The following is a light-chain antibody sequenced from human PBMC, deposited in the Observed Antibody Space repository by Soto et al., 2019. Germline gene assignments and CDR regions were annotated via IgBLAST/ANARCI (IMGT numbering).Light chain of an antibody. Sequence: DIQLTQSPSFLSASVGDRVTITCRASLGISSYLAWYQQKPGKAPKLLIYAASTLQSGVPSRFSGSGSGTEFTLTISSLQPDDFATYYCQHYNSYSEAFGQGTKVDIK. J-gene: IGKJ1*01. CDR2: AAS. CDR3: QHYNSYSEA. V-gene: IGKV1-9*01. CDR1: LGISSY.